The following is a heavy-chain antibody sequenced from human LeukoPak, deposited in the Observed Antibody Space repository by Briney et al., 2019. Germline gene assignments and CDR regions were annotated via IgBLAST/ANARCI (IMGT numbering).Heavy chain of an antibody. Sequence: GGSLRLSCAASGFTFSSYAMGWDRQAQGEGREWVSAISGSGGSTCYADSVKGRFTISRDNSTNTLYLQMNSLRAEDTAVYYCAKALGQWLVLYYFDYWGQGTLVTVSS. D-gene: IGHD6-19*01. CDR3: AKALGQWLVLYYFDY. V-gene: IGHV3-23*01. CDR1: GFTFSSYA. J-gene: IGHJ4*02. CDR2: ISGSGGST.